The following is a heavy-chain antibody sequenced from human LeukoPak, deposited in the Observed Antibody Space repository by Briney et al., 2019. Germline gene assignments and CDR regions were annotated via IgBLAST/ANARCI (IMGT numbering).Heavy chain of an antibody. D-gene: IGHD5-12*01. CDR1: GGSISSSSYY. V-gene: IGHV4-39*01. CDR3: ASRNPMNGYNPYFDY. J-gene: IGHJ4*02. Sequence: SEALSLTCTVSGGSISSSSYYWGWIRQPPGKGLEWIGSIYYSGSTYYNPSLKSRVTISVDTSKNQFSLKLSSVTAADTAVYYCASRNPMNGYNPYFDYWGQGTLVTVSS. CDR2: IYYSGST.